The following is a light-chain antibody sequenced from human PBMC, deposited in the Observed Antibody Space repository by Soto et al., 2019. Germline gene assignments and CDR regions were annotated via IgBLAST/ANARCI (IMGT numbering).Light chain of an antibody. CDR2: DAS. CDR3: QQYNSFSKT. CDR1: QNVNNW. V-gene: IGKV1-5*01. J-gene: IGKJ1*01. Sequence: DIQMTQFPSALSASVGDRVTITCRASQNVNNWLAWYQHKPGKAPQLLIYDASVLETGVPSRFSGSGYGTEFTLTIASLQPDDSATYYCQQYNSFSKTFGRGTKVDIK.